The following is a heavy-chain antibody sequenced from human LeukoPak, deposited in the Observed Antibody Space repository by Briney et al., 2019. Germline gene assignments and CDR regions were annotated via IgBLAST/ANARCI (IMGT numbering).Heavy chain of an antibody. J-gene: IGHJ4*02. V-gene: IGHV4-31*03. CDR2: IYYSGST. D-gene: IGHD3-22*01. CDR3: ARKIDSSGLPVDY. CDR1: GGSIASGGYF. Sequence: SETLSLTCSVSGGSIASGGYFWTWIRQHPGKGLEWIGYIYYSGSTYYNPSLKSRVTISVDTSKNQFSLKLSSVTAADTAVYYCARKIDSSGLPVDYWGQGTLVTVS.